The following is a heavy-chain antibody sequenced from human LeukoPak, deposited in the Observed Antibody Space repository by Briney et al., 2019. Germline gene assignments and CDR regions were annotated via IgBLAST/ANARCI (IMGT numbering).Heavy chain of an antibody. J-gene: IGHJ4*02. CDR2: IYSDGST. V-gene: IGHV3-53*01. CDR3: ARETVPAYFDY. CDR1: GFTVGSNY. D-gene: IGHD2-2*01. Sequence: PGGSLRLSCAASGFTVGSNYMSWVRQAPGKGLEWVSVIYSDGSTYYADSVKGRFTISRDSSKNTLYLQMNSLGAEDTAVYYCARETVPAYFDYWGQGTLVTVS.